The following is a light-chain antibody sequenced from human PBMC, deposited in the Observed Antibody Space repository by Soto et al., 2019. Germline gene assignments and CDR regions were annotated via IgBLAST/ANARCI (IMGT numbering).Light chain of an antibody. V-gene: IGKV3-15*01. Sequence: EIVMTQSPATLSVSPGERATLSCRASQSVSSKLAWYQQKAGQAPRLLIYDASIRATGIPDRFIGSGSGTEFTLTITSLQSEDFAVYYCQRYSDWPPWTFGQGTKVDIK. CDR1: QSVSSK. J-gene: IGKJ1*01. CDR2: DAS. CDR3: QRYSDWPPWT.